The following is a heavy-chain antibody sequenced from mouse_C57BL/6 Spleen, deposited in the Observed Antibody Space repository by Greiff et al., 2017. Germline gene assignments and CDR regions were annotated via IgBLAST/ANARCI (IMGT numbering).Heavy chain of an antibody. Sequence: EVKLQESGGDLVKPGGSLKLSCAASGFTFSSYGMSWVRQTPDKRLEWVATISSGGSYTYYPDSVKGRFTISRDNAKNTLYLQRSSLKSEDTAMYDCARQGYGSSPYYAMDYWGQGTSVTVSS. D-gene: IGHD1-1*01. CDR2: ISSGGSYT. V-gene: IGHV5-6*01. CDR1: GFTFSSYG. CDR3: ARQGYGSSPYYAMDY. J-gene: IGHJ4*01.